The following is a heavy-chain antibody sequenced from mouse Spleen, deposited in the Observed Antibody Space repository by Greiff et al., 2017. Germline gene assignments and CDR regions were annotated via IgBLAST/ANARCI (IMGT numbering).Heavy chain of an antibody. D-gene: IGHD2-3*01. CDR3: ASSYGGYYGFDY. Sequence: VQLQQPGAELVMPGASVKLSCKASGYTFTSYWMHWVKQRPGQGLEWIGEIDPSDSYTNYNQKFKGKATLTVDKSSSTAYMQLSSLTSEDSAVYYCASSYGGYYGFDYWGQGTTLTVSS. CDR2: IDPSDSYT. CDR1: GYTFTSYW. J-gene: IGHJ2*01. V-gene: IGHV1-69*01.